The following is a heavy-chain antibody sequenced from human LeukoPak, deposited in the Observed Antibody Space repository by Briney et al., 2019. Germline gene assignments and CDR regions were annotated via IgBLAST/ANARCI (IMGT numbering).Heavy chain of an antibody. CDR2: TKRDGSEK. CDR1: EFTFSNYW. CDR3: AREHATSSSSDY. Sequence: PGGSLRLSCAASEFTFSNYWMSWVSQAPGKGLEWLANTKRDGSEKYYVDSVKGRFTISRDNDKNTLYLQMNSLRVEDTAVYYCAREHATSSSSDYWGEGTLVTVSS. D-gene: IGHD2-2*01. J-gene: IGHJ4*02. V-gene: IGHV3-7*01.